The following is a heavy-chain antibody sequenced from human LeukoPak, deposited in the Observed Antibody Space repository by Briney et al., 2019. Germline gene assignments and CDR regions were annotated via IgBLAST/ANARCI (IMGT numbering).Heavy chain of an antibody. CDR1: GGSISSYY. Sequence: SETLSLTCTVSGGSISSYYWSWIRQPPGKGLEWIGYIYYSGSTNYNPSLKSRVTISVDTSKNQFSLKLSSVTAADTAVYYCARGSDHGDYFDYWGQGTLVTVSS. V-gene: IGHV4-59*01. CDR2: IYYSGST. J-gene: IGHJ4*02. CDR3: ARGSDHGDYFDY. D-gene: IGHD4-17*01.